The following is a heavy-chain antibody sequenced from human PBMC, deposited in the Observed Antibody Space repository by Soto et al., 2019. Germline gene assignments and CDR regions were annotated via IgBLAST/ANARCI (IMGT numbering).Heavy chain of an antibody. D-gene: IGHD5-18*01. CDR1: GFTFSSYA. CDR2: ISGSGDST. CDR3: AKGTAIVPKRGFDY. Sequence: PGGSLRLSCAASGFTFSSYAMNWVRQAPGKGLEWVSGISGSGDSTYYADSVKGRFTISRDNSKNTLFLQMNSLRAEDTAVYYCAKGTAIVPKRGFDYWGQGTLVTVSS. V-gene: IGHV3-23*01. J-gene: IGHJ4*02.